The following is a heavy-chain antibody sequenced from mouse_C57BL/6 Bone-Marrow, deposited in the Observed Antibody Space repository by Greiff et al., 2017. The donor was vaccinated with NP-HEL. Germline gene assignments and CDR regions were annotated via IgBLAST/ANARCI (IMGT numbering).Heavy chain of an antibody. CDR3: ARRGRTAQARFAY. Sequence: VQLQQSGPELVKPGASVKISCKASGYSFTGYYMNWVKQSPEKSLEWIGEINPSTGGTTYNQKFKAKATLTVDKPSSTAYMQLKSLTSEDSAVYYCARRGRTAQARFAYWGQGTLVTVSA. V-gene: IGHV1-42*01. J-gene: IGHJ3*01. CDR2: INPSTGGT. D-gene: IGHD3-2*02. CDR1: GYSFTGYY.